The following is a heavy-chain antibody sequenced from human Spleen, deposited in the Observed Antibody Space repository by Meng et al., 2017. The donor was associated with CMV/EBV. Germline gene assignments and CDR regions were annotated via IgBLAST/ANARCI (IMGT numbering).Heavy chain of an antibody. D-gene: IGHD4/OR15-4a*01. CDR1: GFACDNYA. CDR2: SSGSGRSI. Sequence: ASGFACDNYAMSWVRQAPGKGLEWVSASSGSGRSIYYADSVKGRFTISRDNSKNTLYLQMNSLRAGDTAVYYCAKDDYNSSPRRFDSWGQGTLVTVSS. J-gene: IGHJ5*01. V-gene: IGHV3-23*01. CDR3: AKDDYNSSPRRFDS.